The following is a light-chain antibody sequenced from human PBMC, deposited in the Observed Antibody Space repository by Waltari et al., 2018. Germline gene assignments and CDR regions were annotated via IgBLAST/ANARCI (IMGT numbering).Light chain of an antibody. J-gene: IGKJ1*01. Sequence: QMTQSPSSVSASVGDRVTITCRATQDINSALAWYQQKPGQAPNLLMYAVSSLQSGVPSRFSGSGSGTHFTLTISSLQPEDVATYYCQQGNTFPPTFGLGTRVQI. CDR2: AVS. V-gene: IGKV1-12*01. CDR1: QDINSA. CDR3: QQGNTFPPT.